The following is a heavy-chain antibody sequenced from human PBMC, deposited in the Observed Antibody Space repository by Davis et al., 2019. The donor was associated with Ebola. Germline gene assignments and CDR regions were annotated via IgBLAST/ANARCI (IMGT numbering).Heavy chain of an antibody. V-gene: IGHV4-34*01. CDR2: INHSGST. J-gene: IGHJ6*02. CDR1: GGSFSGYY. CDR3: AREKYYYGSGSYYDHYYYGMDV. Sequence: SETLSLTCAVYGGSFSGYYWSWIRQPPGKGLEWIGEINHSGSTNYNPSLKSRVTISVDTSKNQFSLKLSSVTAADTAVYYCAREKYYYGSGSYYDHYYYGMDVWDQGTTVTVSS. D-gene: IGHD3-10*01.